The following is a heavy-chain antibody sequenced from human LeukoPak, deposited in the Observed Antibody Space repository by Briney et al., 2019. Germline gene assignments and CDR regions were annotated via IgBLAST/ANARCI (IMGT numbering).Heavy chain of an antibody. D-gene: IGHD6-19*01. V-gene: IGHV4-31*03. J-gene: IGHJ6*03. CDR1: GGSISSGGYY. Sequence: SETLSLTCTVSGGSISSGGYYWSWIRQHPGKGREWIGYIYYSGSTYYNPSLKSRVTISVDTSKNQFSLKLSSVTAADTAVYYCARGPYGGAVAGTGTSYYYYYYYMDVSGTRTTVTVSS. CDR3: ARGPYGGAVAGTGTSYYYYYYYMDV. CDR2: IYYSGST.